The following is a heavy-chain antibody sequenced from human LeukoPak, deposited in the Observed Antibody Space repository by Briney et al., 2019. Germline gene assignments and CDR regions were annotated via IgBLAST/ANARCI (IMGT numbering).Heavy chain of an antibody. D-gene: IGHD6-13*01. J-gene: IGHJ4*02. Sequence: PSETLSLTCTVPGDSISSYYWSWIRQPPGKGPERIVYIYHSGSTNYNPSLKSRVTIAADTSKDQFSLKLASVTAADTAVYYCATGYSSTWYYFDYWGQGTLVTVSS. CDR3: ATGYSSTWYYFDY. CDR2: IYHSGST. CDR1: GDSISSYY. V-gene: IGHV4-59*01.